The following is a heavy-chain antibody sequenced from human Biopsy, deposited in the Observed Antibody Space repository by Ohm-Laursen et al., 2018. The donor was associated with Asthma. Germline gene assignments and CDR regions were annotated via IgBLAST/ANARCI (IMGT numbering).Heavy chain of an antibody. CDR3: VRWRSGYPDHYSDF. CDR1: GFTFRNFG. D-gene: IGHD2-21*01. V-gene: IGHV3-30*03. Sequence: LRLSCTASGFTFRNFGMHWVRQAPGKGLEWVALISSDVREWYADSVEGRFTISRDNSKNTLDLQMNSLRGDDTAVYYCVRWRSGYPDHYSDFWGLGTLVTVSS. CDR2: ISSDVRE. J-gene: IGHJ4*02.